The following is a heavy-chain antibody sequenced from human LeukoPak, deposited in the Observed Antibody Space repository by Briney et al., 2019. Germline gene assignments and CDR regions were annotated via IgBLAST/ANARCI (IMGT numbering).Heavy chain of an antibody. V-gene: IGHV4-61*02. CDR1: GGSISSGGYY. CDR2: IYTSGST. CDR3: ARTAVRWSNYFDY. Sequence: SQTLSLTCTVSGGSISSGGYYWSWIRQPAGKGLEWIGRIYTSGSTNYNPSLKSRVTISVDTSKNQFSLKLSSVTAADTAVYYCARTAVRWSNYFDYWGQGTLVTVSS. D-gene: IGHD2-8*01. J-gene: IGHJ4*02.